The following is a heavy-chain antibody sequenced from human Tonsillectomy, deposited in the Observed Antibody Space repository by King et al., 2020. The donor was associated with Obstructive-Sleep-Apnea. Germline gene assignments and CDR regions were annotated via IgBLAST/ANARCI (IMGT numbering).Heavy chain of an antibody. J-gene: IGHJ5*02. D-gene: IGHD3/OR15-3a*01. Sequence: QLQESGPGLVKPSETLSLTCTVSGGSISSSSFYWGWIRQPPGKGLGWIGSIYYSGSTYYNPSLKSRVTISVDTAKNQFSLKLSSVTAADTAVYNCAALDEWFDPWGQGTLVTVSS. CDR1: GGSISSSSFY. CDR2: IYYSGST. V-gene: IGHV4-39*07. CDR3: AALDEWFDP.